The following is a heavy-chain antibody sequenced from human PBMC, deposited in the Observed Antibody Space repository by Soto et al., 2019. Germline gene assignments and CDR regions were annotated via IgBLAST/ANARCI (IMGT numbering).Heavy chain of an antibody. CDR2: IDPSDSYS. D-gene: IGHD4-17*01. CDR3: ARGTPHVYGDYYYGMDV. J-gene: IGHJ6*02. Sequence: GESLKISCTGSGYSFTSYWITWVRQMPGKGLEWMGRIDPSDSYSSYSPSFQGHVTISADKSITTAYLQWSSLKASDTAIYYCARGTPHVYGDYYYGMDVWGQGTTVTVSS. V-gene: IGHV5-10-1*01. CDR1: GYSFTSYW.